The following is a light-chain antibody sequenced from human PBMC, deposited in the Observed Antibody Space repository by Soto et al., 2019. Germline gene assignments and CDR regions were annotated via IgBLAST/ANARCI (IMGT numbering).Light chain of an antibody. CDR1: QSIDNF. Sequence: IQMTQSPSSLSASVGDRVTITCRPSQSIDNFLNWYQQKPGEAPKLLIYAASTLQSGVPSRFSGSGSGTDFTLTISSLQPEDVATYYCQKYNSAPLTFGGGTKVDIK. V-gene: IGKV1-27*01. CDR2: AAS. CDR3: QKYNSAPLT. J-gene: IGKJ4*02.